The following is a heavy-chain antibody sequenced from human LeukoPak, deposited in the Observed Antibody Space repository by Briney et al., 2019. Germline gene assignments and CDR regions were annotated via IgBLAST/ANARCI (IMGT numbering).Heavy chain of an antibody. CDR1: GFTFSSYT. Sequence: GGSLRLSCAASGFTFSSYTMNWVRQAPGKGLEWVSSISSSSSYIYYADSVKGRFTISRDNSKNTLYLQMNSLRAEDTAVYYCAKRIQSAMATGYWGQGTLVTVSS. V-gene: IGHV3-21*04. CDR2: ISSSSSYI. D-gene: IGHD5-18*01. J-gene: IGHJ4*01. CDR3: AKRIQSAMATGY.